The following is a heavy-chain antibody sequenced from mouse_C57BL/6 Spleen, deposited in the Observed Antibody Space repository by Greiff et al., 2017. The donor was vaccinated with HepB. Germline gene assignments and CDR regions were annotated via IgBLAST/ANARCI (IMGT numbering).Heavy chain of an antibody. CDR2: ISYSGST. J-gene: IGHJ4*01. V-gene: IGHV3-8*01. D-gene: IGHD1-1*01. CDR1: GYSITSDY. Sequence: EVQLQESGPGLAKPSQTLSLTCSVTGYSITSDYWNWIRKFPGNKLEYMGYISYSGSTYYNPSLKSRISITRDTSKNQYYLQLNSVTTDDTATYYCARGTHYYGSSYEDYYAMDYWGQGTSVTVSS. CDR3: ARGTHYYGSSYEDYYAMDY.